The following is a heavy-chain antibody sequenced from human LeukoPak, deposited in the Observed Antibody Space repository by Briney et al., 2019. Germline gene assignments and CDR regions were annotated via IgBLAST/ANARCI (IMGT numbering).Heavy chain of an antibody. J-gene: IGHJ4*02. D-gene: IGHD1-26*01. CDR2: ISYDGSNK. V-gene: IGHV3-30*18. CDR1: GFTFSSYG. CDR3: AKADGDSGSYYDY. Sequence: PGGSLRLSCAASGFTFSSYGMHWVRQAPGKGLEWVAVISYDGSNKYYADSVKGRFTISRDNSKNTLYLQMNSLRAEDTAVYYCAKADGDSGSYYDYWGQGTLVTVSS.